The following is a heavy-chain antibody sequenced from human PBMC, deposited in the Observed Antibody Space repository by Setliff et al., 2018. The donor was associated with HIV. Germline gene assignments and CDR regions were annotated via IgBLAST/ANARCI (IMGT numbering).Heavy chain of an antibody. CDR2: IHHSGTT. CDR3: ARVPPRVVGTTTLLYHFDY. V-gene: IGHV4-38-2*01. Sequence: SETLSLTCAVSGYSISSGYYWAWIRQSPGKGLDWIGSIHHSGTTYYNPSLKSRVTISVDTTTNQVSLQVNSVTAVDTAVYYCARVPPRVVGTTTLLYHFDYWGLGTLVTVSS. J-gene: IGHJ4*02. D-gene: IGHD1-26*01. CDR1: GYSISSGYY.